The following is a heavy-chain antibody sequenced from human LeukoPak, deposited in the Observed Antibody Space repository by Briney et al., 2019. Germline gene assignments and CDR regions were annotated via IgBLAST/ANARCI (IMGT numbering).Heavy chain of an antibody. J-gene: IGHJ4*02. CDR3: ARGLGTHDY. Sequence: PGGSLRLSCAASGFTFSSYSMNWVRQAPGKGLEWVSYISRSSSIIYYADSVKGRFTISRDNAKNSLYLQMNSLRDKDTAVYYCARGLGTHDYWGQGTLVTVSS. CDR2: ISRSSSII. D-gene: IGHD3-16*01. V-gene: IGHV3-48*02. CDR1: GFTFSSYS.